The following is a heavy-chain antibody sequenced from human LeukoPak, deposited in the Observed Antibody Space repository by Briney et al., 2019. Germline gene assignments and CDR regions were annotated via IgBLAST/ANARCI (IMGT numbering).Heavy chain of an antibody. Sequence: GGSLRLSCAASGFTFSSYSMNWVRQAPGKGLEWVSSISSSSSYIYYADSVKGRFTISRDNAKNSLYLQMNSLRAEDTAVYYCARGEYCSGGSCYSGFDWFDPWGKGTLVTVSS. CDR2: ISSSSSYI. V-gene: IGHV3-21*01. CDR3: ARGEYCSGGSCYSGFDWFDP. CDR1: GFTFSSYS. J-gene: IGHJ5*02. D-gene: IGHD2-15*01.